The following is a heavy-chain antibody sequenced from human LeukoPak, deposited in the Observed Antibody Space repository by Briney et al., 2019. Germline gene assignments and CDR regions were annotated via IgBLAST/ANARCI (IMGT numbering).Heavy chain of an antibody. Sequence: ASVKVSCKASGYTFTGYYIHWVRQAPGQGLEWMGWIKPNSGGTNYAQKFQGRVTMTRDTSISTAYMELSRLRSDDTAVYYCARECKVRGVIIVNWFDPWGQGTLVTVSS. CDR2: IKPNSGGT. V-gene: IGHV1-2*02. CDR3: ARECKVRGVIIVNWFDP. J-gene: IGHJ5*02. CDR1: GYTFTGYY. D-gene: IGHD3-10*01.